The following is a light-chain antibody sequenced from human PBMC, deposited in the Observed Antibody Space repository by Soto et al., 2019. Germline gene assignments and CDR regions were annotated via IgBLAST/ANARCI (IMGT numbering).Light chain of an antibody. CDR1: SSDVGGYNY. Sequence: QSALTQPPSASGSPGQSVTISCTGTSSDVGGYNYVSWYQQYSGKAPKLMIYEVSKRPSGVPNRFSGSKSGNTASLTVAGLQDEEEADDYCSSYAGSNNFVVFGGGTKLTVL. V-gene: IGLV2-8*01. CDR2: EVS. CDR3: SSYAGSNNFVV. J-gene: IGLJ2*01.